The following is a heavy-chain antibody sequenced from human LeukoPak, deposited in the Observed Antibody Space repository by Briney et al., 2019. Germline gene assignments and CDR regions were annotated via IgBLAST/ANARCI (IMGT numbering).Heavy chain of an antibody. CDR1: GFTFSSYD. V-gene: IGHV3-13*01. CDR3: AGGAGTIFDYYGMDV. Sequence: PGGSLRLSCAASGFTFSSYDMHWVRQATGKGLEWVSAIGTAGDTYYPGSVKGRFTISRENAKNSLYLQMNRLRAEDTAVYYCAGGAGTIFDYYGMDVWGQGTTVTVSS. D-gene: IGHD3-3*01. CDR2: IGTAGDT. J-gene: IGHJ6*02.